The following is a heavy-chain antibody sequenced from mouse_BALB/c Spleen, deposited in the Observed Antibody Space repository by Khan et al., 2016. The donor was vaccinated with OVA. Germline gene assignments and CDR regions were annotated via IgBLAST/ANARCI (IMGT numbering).Heavy chain of an antibody. D-gene: IGHD1-1*02. CDR3: ARWYFGSTWFAY. V-gene: IGHV1-18*01. J-gene: IGHJ3*01. CDR1: GYTFTEYT. Sequence: VQLKQSGPELVKPGASVKISCKASGYTFTEYTMHWVKQSHGKSLEWIGGINPNNGDTNYSQKFKGKATLTEDKSSSTAYMEFRSLTSEDSAVYYGARWYFGSTWFAYWGQGTLVTVSA. CDR2: INPNNGDT.